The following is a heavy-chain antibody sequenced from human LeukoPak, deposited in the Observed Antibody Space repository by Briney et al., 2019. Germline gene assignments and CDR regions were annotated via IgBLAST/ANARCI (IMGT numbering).Heavy chain of an antibody. J-gene: IGHJ4*02. Sequence: PSETLSLTCAVDGGSFSGYYWSWIRQPPGKGLEWIGEINHSGSTNYNPSLKSLVTISVDTSKNQFSLKLSSVTAADTAVYYCARGMTTVTTDYFDYWGQGTLVTVSS. CDR2: INHSGST. V-gene: IGHV4-34*01. CDR1: GGSFSGYY. D-gene: IGHD4-11*01. CDR3: ARGMTTVTTDYFDY.